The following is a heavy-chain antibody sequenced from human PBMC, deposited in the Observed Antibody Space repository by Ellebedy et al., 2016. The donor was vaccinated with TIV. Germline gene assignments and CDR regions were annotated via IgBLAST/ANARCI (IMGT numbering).Heavy chain of an antibody. V-gene: IGHV3-9*01. D-gene: IGHD3-10*01. CDR3: VRDFLRITLVRGVIVAFHL. CDR2: MGGNGGRK. CDR1: GFTFENYA. Sequence: GGSLRLSCAASGFTFENYAMYWVRQRPGKGREWVPGMGGNGGRKSYADSVKGRFTVSRDNANNSLYLQMNSLRAEDTALYFCVRDFLRITLVRGVIVAFHLWGQGTLVTVSS. J-gene: IGHJ3*01.